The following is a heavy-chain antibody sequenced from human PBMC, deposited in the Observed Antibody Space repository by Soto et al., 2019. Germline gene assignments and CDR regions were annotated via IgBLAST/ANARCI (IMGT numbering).Heavy chain of an antibody. V-gene: IGHV1-18*01. CDR1: GYTFTRFG. Sequence: ASVKVSCKASGYTFTRFGISWVRQAPGQGLEWMGWISAFNGATNYAQKFQDRITMTTDTPTSTAYMELRSLRSDDTAVYYCARRAETNGWNGFGADKYYFDFWGQGTLVTVSS. CDR3: ARRAETNGWNGFGADKYYFDF. D-gene: IGHD1-1*01. J-gene: IGHJ4*02. CDR2: ISAFNGAT.